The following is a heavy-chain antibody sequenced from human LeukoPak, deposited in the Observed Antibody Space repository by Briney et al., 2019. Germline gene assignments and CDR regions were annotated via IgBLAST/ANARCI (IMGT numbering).Heavy chain of an antibody. CDR2: SRNKANSYTT. CDR1: GFIFSDHY. V-gene: IGHV3-72*01. J-gene: IGHJ3*01. CDR3: APGGDYCSSSSCPS. D-gene: IGHD2-2*01. Sequence: GGSLRLSCAASGFIFSDHYIDWVRQAPGKGLEWVGRSRNKANSYTTEYAASVKGRFTISRDDSKNSLYLQMNSLKTEDTAVYYCAPGGDYCSSSSCPSWGQGTIVTVSS.